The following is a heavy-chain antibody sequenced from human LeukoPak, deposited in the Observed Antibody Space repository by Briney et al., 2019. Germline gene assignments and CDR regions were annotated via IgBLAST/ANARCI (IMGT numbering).Heavy chain of an antibody. J-gene: IGHJ2*01. CDR3: ARGRRIAVAGSGLPYWYFDL. D-gene: IGHD6-19*01. CDR2: INHSGST. Sequence: SETLSLTCAVYGGSFSGYYWSWIRQPPGKGLEWIGEINHSGSTNYNPSLKSRVTISVDTSKNQFSLKLSSVTAADTAVYYCARGRRIAVAGSGLPYWYFDLWGRGTLVTVSS. CDR1: GGSFSGYY. V-gene: IGHV4-34*01.